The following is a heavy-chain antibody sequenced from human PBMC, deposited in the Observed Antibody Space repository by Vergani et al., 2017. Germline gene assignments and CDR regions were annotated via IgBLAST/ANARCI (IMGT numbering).Heavy chain of an antibody. J-gene: IGHJ4*02. V-gene: IGHV3-21*01. CDR3: AREGLKDIVVVPAAMADY. Sequence: VQLVESGGGVVQPGRSLRLSCAASGFTFSSYSMNWVRQAPGKGLEWVSSISSSSSYIYYADSVKGRFTISRDNAKNSLYLQMNSLRAEDTAVYYCAREGLKDIVVVPAAMADYWGQGTLVTVSS. D-gene: IGHD2-2*01. CDR1: GFTFSSYS. CDR2: ISSSSSYI.